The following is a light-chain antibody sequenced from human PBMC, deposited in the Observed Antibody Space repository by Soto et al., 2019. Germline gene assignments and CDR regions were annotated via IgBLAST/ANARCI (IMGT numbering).Light chain of an antibody. CDR1: QSISSY. Sequence: IQMTQSPSCLSASVGDRFTITCLASQSISSYLNWYQQKPGKAPKLLIYAASSLQSGVPSRFSGSGSGTDFTLSISRLQPEDFATYYCQQSYSTPWTFGQGTKVDIK. CDR2: AAS. J-gene: IGKJ1*01. V-gene: IGKV1-39*01. CDR3: QQSYSTPWT.